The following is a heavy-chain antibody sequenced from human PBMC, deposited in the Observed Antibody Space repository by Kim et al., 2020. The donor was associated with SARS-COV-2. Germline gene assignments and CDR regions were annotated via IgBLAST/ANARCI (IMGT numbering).Heavy chain of an antibody. D-gene: IGHD3-16*01. V-gene: IGHV4-39*01. CDR1: GGSISSSSYY. J-gene: IGHJ6*01. CDR3: ASLFQTSHAGGEGVYV. Sequence: SETLSLTCTVSGGSISSSSYYWGWIRQPPGKGLEWIGNIYYSGSTDYNPSLKSRITMSVDTSKNQFSLRLTSVTAADTAVYFCASLFQTSHAGGEGVYV. CDR2: IYYSGST.